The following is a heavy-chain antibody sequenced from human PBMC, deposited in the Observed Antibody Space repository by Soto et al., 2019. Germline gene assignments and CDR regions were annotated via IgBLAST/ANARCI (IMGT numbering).Heavy chain of an antibody. J-gene: IGHJ4*02. Sequence: GGSLRLSCAASGFTVSSNYMSWVRQAPGKGLEWVSVIYSGGSTYYADSLKGGFTISRNNSKNTLYLQMNSLRAEDTAVYYCARDHELDYWGQGTLVTVSS. CDR2: IYSGGST. CDR3: ARDHELDY. V-gene: IGHV3-66*01. CDR1: GFTVSSNY.